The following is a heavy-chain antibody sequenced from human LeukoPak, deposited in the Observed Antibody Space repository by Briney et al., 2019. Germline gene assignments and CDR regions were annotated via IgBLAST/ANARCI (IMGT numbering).Heavy chain of an antibody. CDR3: ATLPKPGIAAAGNNLDY. D-gene: IGHD6-13*01. Sequence: SETLSLTCAVYGGSFSGYYWSWIRQPPGKGLEWIGEINHSGSTNYNPSLKSRVTISVDTSKNQFSLELSSVTAADTAVYYCATLPKPGIAAAGNNLDYWGQGTLVTVSS. J-gene: IGHJ4*02. CDR2: INHSGST. CDR1: GGSFSGYY. V-gene: IGHV4-34*01.